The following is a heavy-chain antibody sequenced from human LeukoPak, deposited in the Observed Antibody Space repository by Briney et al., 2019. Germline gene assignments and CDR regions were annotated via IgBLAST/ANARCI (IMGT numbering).Heavy chain of an antibody. CDR2: IKHDEIEK. CDR3: ARMADRNYYDSSGDYLTRAPNDAFDI. D-gene: IGHD3-22*01. V-gene: IGHV3-7*01. J-gene: IGHJ3*02. Sequence: GGSLRLSCAASGFTFNNYWMSWVRQAPGKGLEWVANIKHDEIEKYYVDSVKGRFTISRDNAKNSLYLQMNSLRGEDSAVYYCARMADRNYYDSSGDYLTRAPNDAFDIWGQGAMVTVSS. CDR1: GFTFNNYW.